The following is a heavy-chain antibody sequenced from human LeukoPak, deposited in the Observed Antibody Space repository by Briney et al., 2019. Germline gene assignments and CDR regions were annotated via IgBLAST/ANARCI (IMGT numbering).Heavy chain of an antibody. D-gene: IGHD6-13*01. CDR1: GGSISSYY. Sequence: SETLSLTCTVSGGSISSYYWSWIRQPPGKGLEWIAYIYYSGSTNYNPSLKRRVAISVDTSKNQFSLKLSSVTAADTAVYYCARRIAAADAFDYWGQGTLVTVSS. J-gene: IGHJ4*02. CDR2: IYYSGST. V-gene: IGHV4-59*08. CDR3: ARRIAAADAFDY.